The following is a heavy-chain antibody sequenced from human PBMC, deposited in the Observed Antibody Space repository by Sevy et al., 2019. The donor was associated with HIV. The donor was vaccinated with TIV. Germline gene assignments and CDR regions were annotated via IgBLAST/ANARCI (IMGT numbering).Heavy chain of an antibody. CDR1: GFTFSSYG. CDR2: ISYDGSNK. J-gene: IGHJ6*02. V-gene: IGHV3-30*18. Sequence: GGSLRLSCAASGFTFSSYGMHWVRQAPGKGLEWVAVISYDGSNKYYADSVKGRFTISRDNSKNTLYLKRNSLRAEDTAVYYCAKELPSDYDFWSGYYPSYYYYGMDVWGQGTTVTVSS. CDR3: AKELPSDYDFWSGYYPSYYYYGMDV. D-gene: IGHD3-3*01.